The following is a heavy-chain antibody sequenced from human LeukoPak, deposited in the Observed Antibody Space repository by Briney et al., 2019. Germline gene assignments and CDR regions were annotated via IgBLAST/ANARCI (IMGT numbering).Heavy chain of an antibody. CDR3: ARGPHCSGGSCYSGNFDY. J-gene: IGHJ4*02. D-gene: IGHD2-15*01. V-gene: IGHV3-48*03. CDR2: ISSSGSTI. CDR1: GFTFSSYE. Sequence: GGSLRLSCAASGFTFSSYEMNWVRQAPGKGLEWVSYISSSGSTIYYADSVKGRFTISRDNAENSLYLQMNSLRAEDTAVYYCARGPHCSGGSCYSGNFDYWGQGTLVTVSS.